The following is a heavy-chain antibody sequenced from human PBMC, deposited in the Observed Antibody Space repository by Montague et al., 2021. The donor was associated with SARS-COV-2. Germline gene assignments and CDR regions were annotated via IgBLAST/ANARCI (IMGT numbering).Heavy chain of an antibody. J-gene: IGHJ5*02. V-gene: IGHV4-4*02. D-gene: IGHD1-26*01. CDR3: ARLSSDMGGYFWFDP. Sequence: SETLSLTCAVSGGSISSGTWWTWLRHPPGKGLEWIGDFSRSGGTNYPPSLNSRVTTSVNKSKHQFSLLLNAVTAADSAVYYCARLSSDMGGYFWFDPWGQGTLVSVSS. CDR2: FSRSGGT. CDR1: GGSISSGTW.